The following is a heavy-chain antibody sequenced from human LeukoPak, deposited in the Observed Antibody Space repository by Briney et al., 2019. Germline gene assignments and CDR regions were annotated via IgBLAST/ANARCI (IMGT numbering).Heavy chain of an antibody. D-gene: IGHD5-12*01. CDR3: ARGRNGGYGVWFLDY. Sequence: NPGGSLRLSCAASGFTFSDYYMSWIRQAPGKGLEWVSYIGSTSSYINYADSVKGRFTISRDNAKNSLSLQMNSLRAEDTAVYYCARGRNGGYGVWFLDYWGQGTLVTVSS. CDR1: GFTFSDYY. CDR2: IGSTSSYI. V-gene: IGHV3-11*06. J-gene: IGHJ4*02.